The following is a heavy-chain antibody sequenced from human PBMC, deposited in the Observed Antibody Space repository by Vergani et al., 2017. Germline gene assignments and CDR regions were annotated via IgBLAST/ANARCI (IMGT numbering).Heavy chain of an antibody. Sequence: QVQLVQSGAEVKKPGSSVKVSCKASGGTFSSYTISWVRQAPGQGLEWMGRIIPILGIANYAQKFQGRVTITADKSTSTAYMELSSLRSEDTAVYYCASDGLYDSSGADYYYGMDVWGQGTTVTVSS. CDR1: GGTFSSYT. J-gene: IGHJ6*02. D-gene: IGHD3-22*01. CDR3: ASDGLYDSSGADYYYGMDV. V-gene: IGHV1-69*02. CDR2: IIPILGIA.